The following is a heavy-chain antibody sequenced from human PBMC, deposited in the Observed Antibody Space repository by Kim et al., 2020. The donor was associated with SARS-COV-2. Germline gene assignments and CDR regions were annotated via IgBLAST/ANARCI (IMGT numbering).Heavy chain of an antibody. J-gene: IGHJ4*02. CDR3: ARDLRTCSGGSCYPDY. CDR2: ISYDGSNK. V-gene: IGHV3-33*05. CDR1: GFTFSSYG. Sequence: GGSLRLSCAASGFTFSSYGMHWVRQAPGKGLEWVAVISYDGSNKYYADSVKGRFTISRDNSKNTLYLQMNSLRAEDTAVYYCARDLRTCSGGSCYPDYWGQGTLVTVSS. D-gene: IGHD2-15*01.